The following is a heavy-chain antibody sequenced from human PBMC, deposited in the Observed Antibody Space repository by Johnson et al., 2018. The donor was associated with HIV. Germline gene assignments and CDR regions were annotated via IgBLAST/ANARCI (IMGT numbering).Heavy chain of an antibody. J-gene: IGHJ3*02. V-gene: IGHV3-13*01. CDR1: GFTFSSYD. CDR2: IGTAGDT. CDR3: ARGGLGYQNIHDPLDI. Sequence: VLLLESGGGLVQPGGSLRLSCAASGFTFSSYDMHWVRQATGKGLEWVSAIGTAGDTYYPGPMKGRFTISRDNAKKSLYLQMNSLRAEDTALYYCARGGLGYQNIHDPLDIWGQGTMVTVSS. D-gene: IGHD2-2*01.